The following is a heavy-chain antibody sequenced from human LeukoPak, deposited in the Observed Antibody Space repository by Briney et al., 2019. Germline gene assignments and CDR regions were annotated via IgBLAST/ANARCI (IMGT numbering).Heavy chain of an antibody. CDR2: ISYYDGTT. D-gene: IGHD3-22*01. CDR1: GYSFTSYG. Sequence: DTLKVSCKASGYSFTSYGISWVRQAPGQGLEWMGWISYYDGTTNIAQNVQGRVTMSTDSTTRTAYMELTSLRSDDTAVYYCAKSGASSGYSPIDYWGPGTLVTVSS. CDR3: AKSGASSGYSPIDY. J-gene: IGHJ4*02. V-gene: IGHV1-18*01.